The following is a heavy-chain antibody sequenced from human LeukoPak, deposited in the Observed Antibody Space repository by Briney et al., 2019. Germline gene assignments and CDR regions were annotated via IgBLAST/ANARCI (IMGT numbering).Heavy chain of an antibody. CDR1: GFTVSSNY. D-gene: IGHD1-26*01. CDR2: VYGGGST. V-gene: IGHV3-66*01. Sequence: GGSLRLSCAASGFTVSSNYMSWVRQAPGKGLEWVSVVYGGGSTHYADSVKGRFTISRDNSKNTLYLHMNSLRAEDTAVYYCATADSGSYYSGFDYWGQGTLVTVSS. CDR3: ATADSGSYYSGFDY. J-gene: IGHJ4*02.